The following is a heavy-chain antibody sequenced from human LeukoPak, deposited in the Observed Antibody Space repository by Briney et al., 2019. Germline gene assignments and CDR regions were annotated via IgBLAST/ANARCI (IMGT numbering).Heavy chain of an antibody. J-gene: IGHJ6*02. V-gene: IGHV1-46*01. CDR3: ARDYYGSGSYYQYNYYGMDV. Sequence: ASVKVSCKASGYTFTSYYMRWVRQAPGQGLEWMGIINPSGGSTSYAQKFQGRVTMTRDTSTSTVYMELSSLRSEDTAVYYCARDYYGSGSYYQYNYYGMDVWGQGTTVTVSS. D-gene: IGHD3-10*01. CDR2: INPSGGST. CDR1: GYTFTSYY.